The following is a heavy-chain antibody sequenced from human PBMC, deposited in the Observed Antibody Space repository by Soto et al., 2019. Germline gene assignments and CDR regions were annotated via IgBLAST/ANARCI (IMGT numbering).Heavy chain of an antibody. CDR1: GFTFSSYV. D-gene: IGHD3-22*01. J-gene: IGHJ3*02. Sequence: QVQLVESGGGVVQPGRSLRLSCAASGFTFSSYVMHWVRQAPGKGLEWVAVISYDGSNKYYADSVKGRFTISRDNSKNTLYLQMNSLRAEDTAVYYCARGRSSSVRGLLPKLDAIDIWGQGTMVTVSS. CDR3: ARGRSSSVRGLLPKLDAIDI. CDR2: ISYDGSNK. V-gene: IGHV3-30*04.